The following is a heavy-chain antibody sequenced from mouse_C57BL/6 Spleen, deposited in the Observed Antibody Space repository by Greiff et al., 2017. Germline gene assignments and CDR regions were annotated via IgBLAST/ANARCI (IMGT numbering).Heavy chain of an antibody. D-gene: IGHD1-1*01. J-gene: IGHJ2*01. Sequence: VQLQQSGPELVKPGASVKISCKASGYAFSSSWMNWVKQRPGKGLEWIGRIYPGDGDTNYNGKFKGKATLTADKSSSTAYMQLSSLTSEDSAVYFCARSGITTVLESFDHGGQGTTLTVSS. CDR2: IYPGDGDT. V-gene: IGHV1-82*01. CDR3: ARSGITTVLESFDH. CDR1: GYAFSSSW.